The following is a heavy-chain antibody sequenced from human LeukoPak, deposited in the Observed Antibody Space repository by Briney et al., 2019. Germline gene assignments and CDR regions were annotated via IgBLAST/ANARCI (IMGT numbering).Heavy chain of an antibody. D-gene: IGHD7-27*01. CDR3: ARQPNWELNWFDP. CDR1: GGTFSSYA. Sequence: GASVKASCKASGGTFSSYAISWVRQAPGQGLEWMGRIIPILGIANYAQKFQGRVTITADKSTSTAYMELSSLRSEDTAVYYCARQPNWELNWFDPWGQGTLVTVSS. V-gene: IGHV1-69*04. CDR2: IIPILGIA. J-gene: IGHJ5*02.